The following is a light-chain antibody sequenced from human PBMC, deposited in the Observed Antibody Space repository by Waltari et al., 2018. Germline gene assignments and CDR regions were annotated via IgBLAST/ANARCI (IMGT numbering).Light chain of an antibody. CDR3: SSYTTASSWV. CDR1: SGDIGNYKF. V-gene: IGLV2-14*01. J-gene: IGLJ3*02. CDR2: DVS. Sequence: QSALTQPASVSGSPGQSITISCTGTSGDIGNYKFVSWYQQEPGRAPKLIVYDVSQAPSGVSNRFSGSKSGNTASLTISGLQAEDEADYYCSSYTTASSWVFGGGTKLTVL.